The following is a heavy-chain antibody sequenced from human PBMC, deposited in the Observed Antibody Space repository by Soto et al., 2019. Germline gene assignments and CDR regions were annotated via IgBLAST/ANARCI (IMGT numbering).Heavy chain of an antibody. J-gene: IGHJ6*02. Sequence: PGGSLRLSCAASGFTFSSYIMNWVRQAPGKGLEWVSSISSSSSYIYYADSVKGRFTISRDNAKNSLYLQMNSLRAEDTAVYYCARDGRITIFGAGAYYGMDVWGQGTTVTVSS. D-gene: IGHD3-3*01. V-gene: IGHV3-21*01. CDR2: ISSSSSYI. CDR3: ARDGRITIFGAGAYYGMDV. CDR1: GFTFSSYI.